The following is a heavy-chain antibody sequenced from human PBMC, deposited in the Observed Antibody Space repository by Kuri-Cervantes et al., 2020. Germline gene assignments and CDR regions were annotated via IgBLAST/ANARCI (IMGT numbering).Heavy chain of an antibody. Sequence: ASVKVSCKASGYTFTSYGISWVRQAPGQGLEWMGWISAYNGNTNYAQKLQGRVTMTRNTSISTAYMELSSLRSEDTAVYYCAREGPRYYDILTGYWTIYGMDVWGQGTTVTVSS. CDR1: GYTFTSYG. V-gene: IGHV1-18*01. CDR2: ISAYNGNT. D-gene: IGHD3-9*01. J-gene: IGHJ6*02. CDR3: AREGPRYYDILTGYWTIYGMDV.